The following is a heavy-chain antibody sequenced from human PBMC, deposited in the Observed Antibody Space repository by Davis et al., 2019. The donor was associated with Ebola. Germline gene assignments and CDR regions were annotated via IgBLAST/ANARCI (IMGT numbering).Heavy chain of an antibody. CDR2: ISSSSSTI. Sequence: GGSLRLSCAASGFTFSSYSMNWVRQAPGKGLEWVSYISSSSSTIYYADSVKGRFTISRDNSKNTLYLQMNSLRAEDTAVYYCAKVGALAAADYWGQGTLVTVSS. J-gene: IGHJ4*02. CDR1: GFTFSSYS. V-gene: IGHV3-48*01. D-gene: IGHD6-13*01. CDR3: AKVGALAAADY.